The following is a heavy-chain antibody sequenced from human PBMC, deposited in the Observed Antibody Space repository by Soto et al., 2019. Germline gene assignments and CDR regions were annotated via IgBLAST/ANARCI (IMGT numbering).Heavy chain of an antibody. Sequence: VESLKISCKGSGYSFTTYWLAWVRQMPGKGLEWMGIIYPGDSDARYSPSFQGQVTFSADKSITTAYLQWSSLKASATAMYYWATGHGTRHDYYYGMHVWGQGPTVTVS. D-gene: IGHD1-1*01. V-gene: IGHV5-51*01. J-gene: IGHJ6*02. CDR2: IYPGDSDA. CDR3: ATGHGTRHDYYYGMHV. CDR1: GYSFTTYW.